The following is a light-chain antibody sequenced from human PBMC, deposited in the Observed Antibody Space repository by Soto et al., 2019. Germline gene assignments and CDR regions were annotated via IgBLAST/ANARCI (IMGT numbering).Light chain of an antibody. CDR2: AAS. Sequence: EIVLTQSPGTLSLSPGERATLSCRASQSVSSSSLAWYQQKPGQAPRLLVYAASSRATGIPDRFSGSGSGTDFTLTISRLEPEDFAVYYCQQYGSSLFTFGPGTKVDIK. CDR1: QSVSSSS. CDR3: QQYGSSLFT. J-gene: IGKJ3*01. V-gene: IGKV3-20*01.